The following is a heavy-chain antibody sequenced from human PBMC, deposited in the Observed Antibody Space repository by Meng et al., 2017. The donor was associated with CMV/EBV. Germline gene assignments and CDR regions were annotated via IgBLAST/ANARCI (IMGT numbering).Heavy chain of an antibody. Sequence: GGSLRLSCAASGFTFSSYSMNWVRQAPGKGLEWVSSISSSSSYIYYADSVKGRFTISRDNAKNSLYLQMNSLRAEDTAVYYCARESVVIQALGRAFDIWGQGTMVTVSS. CDR2: ISSSSSYI. V-gene: IGHV3-21*01. CDR1: GFTFSSYS. J-gene: IGHJ3*02. D-gene: IGHD2-2*01. CDR3: ARESVVIQALGRAFDI.